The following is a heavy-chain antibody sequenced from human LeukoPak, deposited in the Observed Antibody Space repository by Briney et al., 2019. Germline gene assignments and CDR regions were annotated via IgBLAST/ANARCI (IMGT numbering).Heavy chain of an antibody. D-gene: IGHD3-16*01. CDR1: GFTVSSNY. CDR3: ARGARDYLELDY. V-gene: IGHV3-66*01. J-gene: IGHJ4*02. Sequence: GGSLRLSCAASGFTVSSNYMSWVRQAPGKGLEWVSVIQSGGTTYYADSVKDRFTISRDNSKKTLFLQMDSLRVEDTAVYYCARGARDYLELDYWGQGTLVTVSS. CDR2: IQSGGTT.